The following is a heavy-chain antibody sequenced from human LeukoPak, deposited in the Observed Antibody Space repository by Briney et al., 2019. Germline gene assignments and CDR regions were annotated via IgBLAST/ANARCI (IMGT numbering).Heavy chain of an antibody. CDR3: ARGWSITIFGVVTPTLMDV. CDR2: MNPNSGNT. CDR1: GYTFTNYD. Sequence: ASVKVSCKASGYTFTNYDINWVRQATGQGLAWMGWMNPNSGNTGYAQKFQGRVTMTRNTSISTAYMELSSLRSEDTAVYYCARGWSITIFGVVTPTLMDVWGQGTMVTVSS. J-gene: IGHJ6*02. V-gene: IGHV1-8*01. D-gene: IGHD3-3*01.